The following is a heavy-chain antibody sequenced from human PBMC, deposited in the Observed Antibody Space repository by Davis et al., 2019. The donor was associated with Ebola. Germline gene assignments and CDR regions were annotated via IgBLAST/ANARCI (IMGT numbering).Heavy chain of an antibody. CDR3: GDIVGNYDY. Sequence: GESLKISCAASGFRFSDHYMDWVRQAPGKGLEFVGRIRNKLNSYTTEYAAAVKGRFTISRDDSKNSVYLQMNSLKSEDTAVYYCGDIVGNYDYWGQGTPVTVSS. CDR2: IRNKLNSYTT. V-gene: IGHV3-72*01. J-gene: IGHJ4*02. D-gene: IGHD2-21*01. CDR1: GFRFSDHY.